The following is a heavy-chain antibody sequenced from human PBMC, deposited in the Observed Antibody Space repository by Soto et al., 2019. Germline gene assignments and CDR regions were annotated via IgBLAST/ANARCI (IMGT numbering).Heavy chain of an antibody. CDR3: ARSLQDFWSGYPTYYFDY. CDR2: IDPSDSYT. CDR1: GYSFTSYW. D-gene: IGHD3-3*01. J-gene: IGHJ4*02. V-gene: IGHV5-10-1*01. Sequence: GESVKISFKGSGYSFTSYWISWVRQMPGKGLEWMGRIDPSDSYTNYSPSFQGHVTISADKSISTAYLQWSSLKASDTAMYYCARSLQDFWSGYPTYYFDYWGQGTLVTVSS.